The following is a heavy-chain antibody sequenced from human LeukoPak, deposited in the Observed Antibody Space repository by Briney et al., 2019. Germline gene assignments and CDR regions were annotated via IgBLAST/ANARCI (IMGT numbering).Heavy chain of an antibody. V-gene: IGHV1-2*07. CDR3: ARDPRRLWYGYY. J-gene: IGHJ4*02. CDR1: GYTFTGYC. Sequence: ASVKVSFKASGYTFTGYCMHWVRQPPGQGLGWMGWINPNSGGTNNSHTVQGRVTMTRDTSITTAYMELSRLRSDDTAVYYCARDPRRLWYGYYWGQGTLVTVSS. CDR2: INPNSGGT. D-gene: IGHD3-10*01.